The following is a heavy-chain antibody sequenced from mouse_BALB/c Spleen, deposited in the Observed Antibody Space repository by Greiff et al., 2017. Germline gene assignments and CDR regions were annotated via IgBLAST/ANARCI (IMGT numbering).Heavy chain of an antibody. D-gene: IGHD1-1*01. Sequence: VQLQESGAELVRPGTSVKVSCKASGYAFTNYLIEWVKQRPGQGLEWIGVINPGSGGTNYNEKFKGKATLTADKSSSTAYMQLSSLTSDDSAVYFCARDYYGSSFAYWGQGTLVTVSA. V-gene: IGHV1-54*01. CDR3: ARDYYGSSFAY. CDR2: INPGSGGT. J-gene: IGHJ3*01. CDR1: GYAFTNYL.